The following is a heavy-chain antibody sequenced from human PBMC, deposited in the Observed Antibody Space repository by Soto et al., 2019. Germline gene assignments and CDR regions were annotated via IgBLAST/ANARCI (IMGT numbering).Heavy chain of an antibody. D-gene: IGHD7-27*01. CDR3: ARDTGLAPTVWGY. CDR1: GDSIRGGGHY. CDR2: VYHSGST. J-gene: IGHJ4*03. V-gene: IGHV4-31*03. Sequence: QVQLQESGPGLVKPSQTLSLTCSVSGDSIRGGGHYWNWIRQFPGKGLEWIGYVYHSGSTHYNPSIRGRHTISIDTSKNQFSLRLISVTAADTALYYCARDTGLAPTVWGYWGHGTQVTVSS.